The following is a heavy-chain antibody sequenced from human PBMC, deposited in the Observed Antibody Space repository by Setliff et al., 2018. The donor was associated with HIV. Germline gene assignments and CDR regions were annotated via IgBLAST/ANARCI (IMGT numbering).Heavy chain of an antibody. J-gene: IGHJ5*02. CDR3: ARDGNNYYDSSGYYNWFDP. Sequence: SETLSLTCTVSGGSISSSDYYWSWIRQPAGKGLEWIGRIYTSGSTNYNPSLKSRVTISIDTSKNQFSLKLSSVTAADTAVYYCARDGNNYYDSSGYYNWFDPWGQGTLVTVSS. CDR2: IYTSGST. V-gene: IGHV4-61*02. CDR1: GGSISSSDYY. D-gene: IGHD3-22*01.